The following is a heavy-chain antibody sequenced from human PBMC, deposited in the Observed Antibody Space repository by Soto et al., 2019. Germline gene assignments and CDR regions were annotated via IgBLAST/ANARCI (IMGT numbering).Heavy chain of an antibody. Sequence: QLQLQESGPGLVKPSETLSLTCTVSGGSISSSSYYWGWIRQPPGKGLEWIGSIYYSGSTYYNPSLKRRVTISVDTSKNQFSLKLSSVTAADTAVYYCARHDNSNCGGDCYYFDYWGQGTLVTVSS. CDR3: ARHDNSNCGGDCYYFDY. D-gene: IGHD2-21*02. J-gene: IGHJ4*02. CDR2: IYYSGST. CDR1: GGSISSSSYY. V-gene: IGHV4-39*01.